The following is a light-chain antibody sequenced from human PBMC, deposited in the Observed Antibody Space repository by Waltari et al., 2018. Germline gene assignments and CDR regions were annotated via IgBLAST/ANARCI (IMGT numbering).Light chain of an antibody. V-gene: IGLV2-14*01. J-gene: IGLJ1*01. CDR2: DGS. CDR1: NRYVRVYNY. Sequence: QSVLTQPASVSGSPGQSITIPRPGPNRYVRVYNYVSWYQQHPGKAPKLMIYDGSNRPSGVSNRFSGSKSGNTASLTISGLQAEDEADYYCSSYTSSSTQVFGTGTKVTVL. CDR3: SSYTSSSTQV.